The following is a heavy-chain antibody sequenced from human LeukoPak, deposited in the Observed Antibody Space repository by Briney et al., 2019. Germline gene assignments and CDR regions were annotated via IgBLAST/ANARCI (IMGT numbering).Heavy chain of an antibody. CDR3: AKDVDCSGGSCYPLSYFDY. D-gene: IGHD2-15*01. CDR1: GFTFSSYA. J-gene: IGHJ4*02. Sequence: AGGSLRLSCAASGFTFSSYAMSWVRQAPGKGLEWVSAISGSGGSTYCADSVKGRFTISRDNSKNTLYLQMNSLRAEDTAVYYCAKDVDCSGGSCYPLSYFDYWGQGTLVTVTS. V-gene: IGHV3-23*01. CDR2: ISGSGGST.